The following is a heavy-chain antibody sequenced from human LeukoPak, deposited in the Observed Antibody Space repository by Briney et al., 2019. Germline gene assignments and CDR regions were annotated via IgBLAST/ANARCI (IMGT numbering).Heavy chain of an antibody. J-gene: IGHJ4*02. V-gene: IGHV3-23*01. CDR1: VFTFSTYT. CDR2: SIGSVGSA. D-gene: IGHD2-8*02. CDR3: AKGPPSGGVWPPYL. Sequence: GGSLRLSCVASVFTFSTYTMNWIRQAPGKGLEWVSGSIGSVGSAFYADSVNGRFSISRDTSKNTLFLHMNTLRAADTAVYYCAKGPPSGGVWPPYLWGQGTLVTVSS.